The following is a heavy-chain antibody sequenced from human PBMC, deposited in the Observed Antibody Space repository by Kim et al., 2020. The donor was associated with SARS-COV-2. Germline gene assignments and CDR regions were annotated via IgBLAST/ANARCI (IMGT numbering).Heavy chain of an antibody. J-gene: IGHJ6*02. Sequence: GGSLRLSCATSGFSVSSSSMRWVRQAPGKGLEWVSLLHSGGNTFYADSVRGRFTISRDNSRNTLSLQMNTLRAEDTAVYYCARGQSSNGWNIGAHTYSHALDVWGRGTTVSVSS. V-gene: IGHV3-53*01. D-gene: IGHD6-19*01. CDR1: GFSVSSSS. CDR2: LHSGGNT. CDR3: ARGQSSNGWNIGAHTYSHALDV.